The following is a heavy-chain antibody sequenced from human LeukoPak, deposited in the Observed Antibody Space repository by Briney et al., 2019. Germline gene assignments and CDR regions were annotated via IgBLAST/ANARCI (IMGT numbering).Heavy chain of an antibody. CDR3: ARGARVSYSSSWDNFDY. CDR2: IYTSGNT. J-gene: IGHJ4*02. V-gene: IGHV4-4*07. CDR1: GGSISSYY. D-gene: IGHD6-13*01. Sequence: SETQSLTCSVSGGSISSYYWSWIREPAGKGLEWIGRIYTSGNTNYTPSLKGRVTMSVDTSKSQFSLKLSSVTAADTAGYYCARGARVSYSSSWDNFDYWGQGTLVTVSS.